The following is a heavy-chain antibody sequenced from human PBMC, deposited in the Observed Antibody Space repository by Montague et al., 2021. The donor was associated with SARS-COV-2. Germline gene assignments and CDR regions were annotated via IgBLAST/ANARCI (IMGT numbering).Heavy chain of an antibody. CDR2: SDWGDDK. Sequence: PALVKPTQTLTLTCTFSGFSLNTSGMRVSWIRQSPGKALEWLARSDWGDDKYYSPSLKTRLTITKDTSKNQVVLTMTNMDPVDTATYYCAHPYAPSADAVDLWGQGTLVTVSS. CDR1: GFSLNTSGMR. D-gene: IGHD6-13*01. J-gene: IGHJ1*01. V-gene: IGHV2-5*08. CDR3: AHPYAPSADAVDL.